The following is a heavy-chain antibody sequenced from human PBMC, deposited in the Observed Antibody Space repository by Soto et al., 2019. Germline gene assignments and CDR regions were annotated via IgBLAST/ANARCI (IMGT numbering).Heavy chain of an antibody. J-gene: IGHJ4*02. CDR3: ARRSGYFTMIDY. Sequence: PSETLSLTCTVSGGSISRGGYYWSWIRQHPGKGLECIGYIYYSGSTYYNPSLKSRVTLAVDTSKNQFSLKLSSVTAADTAVYYCARRSGYFTMIDYWGQGTLVTVSS. D-gene: IGHD3-22*01. CDR2: IYYSGST. CDR1: GGSISRGGYY. V-gene: IGHV4-31*03.